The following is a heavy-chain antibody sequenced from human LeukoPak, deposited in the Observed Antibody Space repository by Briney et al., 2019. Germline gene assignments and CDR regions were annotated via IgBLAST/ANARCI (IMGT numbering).Heavy chain of an antibody. D-gene: IGHD3-22*01. CDR2: IYYSGST. V-gene: IGHV4-59*02. J-gene: IGHJ5*02. CDR1: GFTVSSNY. Sequence: GSLRLSCAASGFTVSSNYMSWIRQPPGKGLEWIGYIYYSGSTNYNPSLKSRVTISVDTSKNQFSLKLSSVTAADTAVYYCARQGDYYDSSGYLWGQGTLVTVSS. CDR3: ARQGDYYDSSGYL.